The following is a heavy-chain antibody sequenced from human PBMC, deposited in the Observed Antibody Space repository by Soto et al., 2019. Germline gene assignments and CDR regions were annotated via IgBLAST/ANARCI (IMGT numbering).Heavy chain of an antibody. D-gene: IGHD2-21*02. CDR1: GFTFSTYE. Sequence: GGSLRLSCVASGFTFSTYEMQWVRQAPGKGLEWVSYISNSGRTIYYADSVKGRFTISRDNAKDSLFLQMDSLRAEDTAVYYCASPLVTAPHDAFDIWGQGTMVTVSS. J-gene: IGHJ3*02. V-gene: IGHV3-48*03. CDR2: ISNSGRTI. CDR3: ASPLVTAPHDAFDI.